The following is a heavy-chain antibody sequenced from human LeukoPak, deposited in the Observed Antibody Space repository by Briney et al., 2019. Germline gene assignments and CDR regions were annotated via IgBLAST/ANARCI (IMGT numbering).Heavy chain of an antibody. CDR1: TSASTFIFSGYS. D-gene: IGHD2-2*01. Sequence: GGSLRLSCAASTSASTFIFSGYSMNWVRQAPGKGPEWVAVISSGGTPQYYGDSVKGRFTVSRDSSKDTLYLHLNNVRTEDTAVYYCARPYCRSTRCYLYLYGLDVWGQGTTVTVSS. CDR3: ARPYCRSTRCYLYLYGLDV. V-gene: IGHV3-30*03. CDR2: ISSGGTPQ. J-gene: IGHJ6*02.